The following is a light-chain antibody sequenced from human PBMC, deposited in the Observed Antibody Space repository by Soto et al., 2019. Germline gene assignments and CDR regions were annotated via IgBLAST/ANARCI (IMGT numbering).Light chain of an antibody. CDR2: EDN. CDR3: QSYDSSNPDVV. J-gene: IGLJ2*01. Sequence: NFMLTQPHSVSESPGKTVTISCTRSSGSIASNYVQLYQQRPGSAPTTVIYEDNQRPSGVPDRFSGSIDSSSNSASLTISGLKTEDEADYYCQSYDSSNPDVVFGGGTKVTVL. CDR1: SGSIASNY. V-gene: IGLV6-57*04.